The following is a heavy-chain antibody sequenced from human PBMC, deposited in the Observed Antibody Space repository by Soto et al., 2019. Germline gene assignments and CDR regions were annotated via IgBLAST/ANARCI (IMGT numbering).Heavy chain of an antibody. CDR1: GGSISSYY. Sequence: SETLSLTCTVSGGSISSYYWSWIRQPPGKGLEWIGYIYYSGSTNYNPSLKSRVTISVDTSKNQFSLKLSSVTAADTAVYYCARLTSALTQYLSQNWFDPWGQGTLVTVSS. CDR3: ARLTSALTQYLSQNWFDP. J-gene: IGHJ5*02. D-gene: IGHD3-9*01. CDR2: IYYSGST. V-gene: IGHV4-59*08.